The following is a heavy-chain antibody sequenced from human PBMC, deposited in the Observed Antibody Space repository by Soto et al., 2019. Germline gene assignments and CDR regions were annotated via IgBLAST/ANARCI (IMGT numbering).Heavy chain of an antibody. CDR1: GLSISSDNW. J-gene: IGHJ4*02. CDR3: ARDQGSHPGD. CDR2: IYHSGST. V-gene: IGHV4-4*02. Sequence: QVQLQESGPGLVRPSGTVSLTCAVSGLSISSDNWWSWVRQPPGKGLEWIGEIYHSGSTNYNTSLKSRVTESVVPSKDLSSLTMNSVTAADTAFYYCARDQGSHPGDWGQGTLVSVSS. D-gene: IGHD6-13*01.